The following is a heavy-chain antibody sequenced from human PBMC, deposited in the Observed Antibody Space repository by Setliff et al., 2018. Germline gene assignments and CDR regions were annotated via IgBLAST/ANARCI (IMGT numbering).Heavy chain of an antibody. V-gene: IGHV1-69*13. D-gene: IGHD3-22*01. CDR2: IMPIFGTI. CDR3: AREEGYYYDSTDYYYYMDV. J-gene: IGHJ6*03. CDR1: GGTFSTYG. Sequence: SVKVSCKASGGTFSTYGITWVRQAPGQGLEWVGGIMPIFGTINYAQKFQGRVTITADESTSTVYMELSSLRSDDTALYYCAREEGYYYDSTDYYYYMDVWGKGTTVTVLL.